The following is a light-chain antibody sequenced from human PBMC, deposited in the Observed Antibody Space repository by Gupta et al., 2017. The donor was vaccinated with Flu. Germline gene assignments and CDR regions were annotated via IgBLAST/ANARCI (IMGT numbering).Light chain of an antibody. CDR1: SSNIGAGYD. Sequence: QSVLTQPPSVSGAPGPRVTISCTGSSSNIGAGYDVHWYQQLPGTAPKLLIYGNSHRPSGVPDRFSGSKSGTSASLAITGLQAEDEADYYCQSYDSSLSGYVFGTGTKVTVL. CDR2: GNS. V-gene: IGLV1-40*01. CDR3: QSYDSSLSGYV. J-gene: IGLJ1*01.